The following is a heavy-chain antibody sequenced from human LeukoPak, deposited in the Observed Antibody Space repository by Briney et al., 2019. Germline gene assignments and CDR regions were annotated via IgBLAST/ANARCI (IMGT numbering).Heavy chain of an antibody. J-gene: IGHJ4*02. CDR2: RSYDESNK. Sequence: GGSLRLSCAASGFTFSSYAMHWVRQAPGKGLEWVAVRSYDESNKYYADSVKGRFTISRDNSKNTLYLQMNSLRAEDTAVYYCARDPDSYDSSGYHFDYWGQGTLVTVSS. D-gene: IGHD3-22*01. CDR3: ARDPDSYDSSGYHFDY. V-gene: IGHV3-30-3*01. CDR1: GFTFSSYA.